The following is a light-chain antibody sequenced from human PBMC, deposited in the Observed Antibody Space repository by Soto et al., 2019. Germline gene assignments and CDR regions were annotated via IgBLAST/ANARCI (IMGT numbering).Light chain of an antibody. CDR3: QQYNSYSPWT. Sequence: DIHMTQSPSTLSASVGDRVTITCRASQSISTWLAWYQQKTAKDPRLLIYKASSLERGVTSRFSGSGSGTGFSLTISSLQHDDFATYYCQQYNSYSPWTFGQGTKVDIK. J-gene: IGKJ1*01. CDR2: KAS. CDR1: QSISTW. V-gene: IGKV1-5*03.